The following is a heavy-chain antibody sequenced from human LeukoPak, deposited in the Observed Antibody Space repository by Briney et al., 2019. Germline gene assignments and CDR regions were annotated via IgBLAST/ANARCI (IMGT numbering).Heavy chain of an antibody. CDR3: ARDQNYASGNFDY. CDR1: GFTFSSYS. D-gene: IGHD3-10*01. CDR2: IRTSSSYI. J-gene: IGHJ4*02. Sequence: PGGSLRLSCGASGFTFSSYSMNWVRQAPGKGLDWVSSIRTSSSYIYYADSVKGRFSISRDNAKNSLYLQLKSLRVEDTAVYYCARDQNYASGNFDYWGQGTLVSVSS. V-gene: IGHV3-21*01.